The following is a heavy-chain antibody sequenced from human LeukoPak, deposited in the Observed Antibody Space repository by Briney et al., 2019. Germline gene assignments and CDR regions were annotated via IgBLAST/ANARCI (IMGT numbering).Heavy chain of an antibody. V-gene: IGHV4-34*09. CDR2: INHSGST. Sequence: PSETLSLTCAVYGGSFSGYYWSWIRQPPGKGLEWLGEINHSGSTNYNPSLKSRVTISVDTSKNQFSLKLSSVTAADTAVYYCASIAARVYYFDYWGQGTLVTVSS. CDR3: ASIAARVYYFDY. J-gene: IGHJ4*02. CDR1: GGSFSGYY. D-gene: IGHD6-6*01.